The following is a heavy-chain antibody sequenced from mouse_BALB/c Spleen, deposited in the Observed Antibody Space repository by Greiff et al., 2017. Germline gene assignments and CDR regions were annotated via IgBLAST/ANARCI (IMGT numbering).Heavy chain of an antibody. CDR3: ARDDDYYAMDY. V-gene: IGHV5-6-3*01. CDR1: GFTFSSYG. Sequence: EVQRVESGGGLVQPGGSLKLSCAASGFTFSSYGMSWVRQTPDKRLELVATINSNGGSTYYPDSVKGRFTISRDNAKNTLYLQMSSLKSEDTAMYYCARDDDYYAMDYWGQGTSVTVSS. J-gene: IGHJ4*01. CDR2: INSNGGST. D-gene: IGHD2-3*01.